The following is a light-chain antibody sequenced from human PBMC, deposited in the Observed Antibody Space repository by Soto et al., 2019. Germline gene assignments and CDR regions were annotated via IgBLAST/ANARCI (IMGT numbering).Light chain of an antibody. V-gene: IGLV1-44*01. CDR3: AVSDDSLNGMV. CDR2: INT. CDR1: DSNIGRNA. Sequence: QSVVTQPPSSSGTPGQRVTISCSGADSNIGRNAVNWYQQFPGTAPKLLVDINTQRPSGVPDRFSGYKSGTSSSLAISGLQSEDEADYYCAVSDDSLNGMVFGGGTKLTVL. J-gene: IGLJ2*01.